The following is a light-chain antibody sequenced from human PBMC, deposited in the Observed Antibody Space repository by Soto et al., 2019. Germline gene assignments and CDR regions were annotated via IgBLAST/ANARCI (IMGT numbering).Light chain of an antibody. CDR1: QSVSSN. J-gene: IGKJ2*01. CDR2: GAS. CDR3: QQYNDWPPYT. V-gene: IGKV3-15*01. Sequence: EILMTQSPATLSVSPGERATLSCRASQSVSSNLAWYQQKPGQAPRLLIYGASTRATGIPARFSGSWSGTEFTLTISSLQSEDFAVYYCQQYNDWPPYTFGQGTKLELK.